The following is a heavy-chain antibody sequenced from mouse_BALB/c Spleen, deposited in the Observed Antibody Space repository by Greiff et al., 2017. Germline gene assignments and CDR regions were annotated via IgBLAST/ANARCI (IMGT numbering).Heavy chain of an antibody. D-gene: IGHD1-1*01. CDR3: ARYPYYGSSYDAMDY. V-gene: IGHV5-17*02. CDR2: ISSGSSTI. J-gene: IGHJ4*01. Sequence: EVHLVESGGGLVQPGGSRKLSCAASGFTFSSFGMHWVRQAPEKGLEWVAYISSGSSTIYYADTVKGRFTISRDNPKNTLFLQMTSLRSEDTAMYYCARYPYYGSSYDAMDYWGQGTSVTVSS. CDR1: GFTFSSFG.